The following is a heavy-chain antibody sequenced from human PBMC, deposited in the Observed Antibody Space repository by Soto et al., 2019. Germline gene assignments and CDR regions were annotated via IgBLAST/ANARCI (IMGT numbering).Heavy chain of an antibody. CDR2: IIPIFGTA. J-gene: IGHJ6*01. V-gene: IGHV1-69*06. CDR1: GGTFSSYA. D-gene: IGHD3-9*01. Sequence: QVQLVQSGAEVKKPGSSVKVSCKASGGTFSSYAISWVRQAPGQGLEWMGGIIPIFGTANYAQKFQGRVTITADKSTTTANMDLRSLRYEVTAVYYCAKDKGPYYDILPCSELHPLYYSMDFWGLGSTVTVSS. CDR3: AKDKGPYYDILPCSELHPLYYSMDF.